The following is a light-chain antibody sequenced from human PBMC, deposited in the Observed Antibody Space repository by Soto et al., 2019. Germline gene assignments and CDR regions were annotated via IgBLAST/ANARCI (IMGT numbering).Light chain of an antibody. Sequence: IQLTQSPSSLSASVGDRGTITCRASQNIDNFLNWYQQKPGKAPKLLFYAASDLHDGVPTRFSGSGSGTDFTLTISGLQPEDYGTYYCQHRYSTPGFGPGTKLDIK. CDR1: QNIDNF. V-gene: IGKV1-39*01. CDR2: AAS. J-gene: IGKJ3*01. CDR3: QHRYSTPG.